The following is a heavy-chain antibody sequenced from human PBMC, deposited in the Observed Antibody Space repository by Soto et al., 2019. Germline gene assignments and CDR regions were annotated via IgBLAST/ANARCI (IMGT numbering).Heavy chain of an antibody. V-gene: IGHV4-31*03. CDR3: ARDLEAVTTSYYYYGMDV. J-gene: IGHJ6*02. Sequence: TSETLSLTCTVSGGSISSGGYYWSWIRQHPGKGLKWIGYIYYSGSTNYNTSLKSRVTISVNTSKNQITMKLSSVTAADTALYYCARDLEAVTTSYYYYGMDVWGQGTTVTVSS. CDR2: IYYSGST. D-gene: IGHD4-4*01. CDR1: GGSISSGGYY.